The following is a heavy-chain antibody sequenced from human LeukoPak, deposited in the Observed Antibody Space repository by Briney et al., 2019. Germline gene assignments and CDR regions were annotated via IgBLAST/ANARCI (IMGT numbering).Heavy chain of an antibody. CDR2: IYYSGST. D-gene: IGHD3-22*01. Sequence: SETLSLTCTVSGGSISSSSYDWGWIRQPPGKGLEWIGSIYYSGSTYYNRSLKTRVTISVDTSKNQYSLKLSCVTAADTAVYYCARRITMILVVDAFDIWGEGTMVTVSS. V-gene: IGHV4-39*01. J-gene: IGHJ3*02. CDR3: ARRITMILVVDAFDI. CDR1: GGSISSSSYD.